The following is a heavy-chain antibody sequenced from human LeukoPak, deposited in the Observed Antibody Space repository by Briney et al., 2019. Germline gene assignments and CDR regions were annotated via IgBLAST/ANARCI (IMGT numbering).Heavy chain of an antibody. D-gene: IGHD3-22*01. J-gene: IGHJ4*02. CDR2: IYPGDSDT. V-gene: IGHV5-51*01. CDR3: ARHVGGGYYYDSSGYYYFDY. CDR1: GYSFTSYW. Sequence: GESLKISCKGSGYSFTSYWIGRVRQMPGKGLEWMGIIYPGDSDTRYSPSFQGQVTISADKSISTAYLQWSSLKASDTAMYYCARHVGGGYYYDSSGYYYFDYWGQGTLVTVSS.